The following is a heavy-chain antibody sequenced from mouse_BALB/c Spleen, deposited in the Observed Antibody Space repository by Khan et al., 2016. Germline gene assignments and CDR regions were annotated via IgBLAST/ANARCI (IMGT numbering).Heavy chain of an antibody. J-gene: IGHJ3*01. CDR2: IRSKSNNYAT. Sequence: EVQLVESGGGLVQPKGSLKLLCAASGFTFNTYAMNWVRQAPGKGLEWVARIRSKSNNYATYYADSVKDRFTISRDDSQSMLYLQMNNLKTEDTAMYYCVRQRGNYEAWFAYWGQGTLVTVSA. CDR1: GFTFNTYA. D-gene: IGHD2-1*01. V-gene: IGHV10-1*02. CDR3: VRQRGNYEAWFAY.